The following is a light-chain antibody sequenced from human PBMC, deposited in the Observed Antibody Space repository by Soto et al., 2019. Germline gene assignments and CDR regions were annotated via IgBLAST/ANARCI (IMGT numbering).Light chain of an antibody. CDR3: QQYNSYWT. Sequence: DIQMTQSPSTLSASVGDRVTITCRASQSISSWLAWYQQKSGKAPKLLIYKASSLESGVPSRFSGGGSGTEFTLTISSLQPDDFATYYCQQYNSYWTFGQGTKVEIK. J-gene: IGKJ1*01. V-gene: IGKV1-5*03. CDR1: QSISSW. CDR2: KAS.